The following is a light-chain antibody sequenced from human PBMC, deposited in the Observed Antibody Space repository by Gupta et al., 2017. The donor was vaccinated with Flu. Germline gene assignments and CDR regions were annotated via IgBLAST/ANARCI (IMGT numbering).Light chain of an antibody. V-gene: IGKV3-15*01. Sequence: EIVMTQSPATLSVSPGERATLSCRASQSVSSNLAWYQQKPGQAPRLLIYGASTRATGIPARFSGSGSGTEFTLTISSLQSEDFAVYYCQQDYNRQTFGQGTKVEIK. CDR3: QQDYNRQT. J-gene: IGKJ1*01. CDR1: QSVSSN. CDR2: GAS.